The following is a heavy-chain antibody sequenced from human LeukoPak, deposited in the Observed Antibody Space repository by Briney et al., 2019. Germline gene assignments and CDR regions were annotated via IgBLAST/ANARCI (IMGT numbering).Heavy chain of an antibody. D-gene: IGHD6-13*01. CDR3: TRGSDTAAGLY. V-gene: IGHV4-34*01. J-gene: IGHJ4*02. CDR2: INHSGST. Sequence: SETLSLTCAVYGGSFSGYYWSWIRQPPGKGLEWIGEINHSGSTNYNPSLKSRVSISVDSSKNQFSLKVSSVTAADTAVYYCTRGSDTAAGLYWGQGTLVTVSS. CDR1: GGSFSGYY.